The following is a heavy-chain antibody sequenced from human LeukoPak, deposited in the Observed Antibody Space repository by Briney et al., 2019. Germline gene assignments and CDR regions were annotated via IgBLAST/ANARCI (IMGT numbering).Heavy chain of an antibody. D-gene: IGHD1-26*01. V-gene: IGHV4-39*01. CDR1: GGSISSSSYY. J-gene: IGHJ4*02. Sequence: SETLPLTXTVSGGSISSSSYYWGWIRQPPGKGLEWIGCIYYSGSTYYNPSLKSRVTISVDTSKNQFSLKLSSVTAADTAVYYCASSDTGGSYHNFLQIDYWGQGTLVTVSS. CDR2: IYYSGST. CDR3: ASSDTGGSYHNFLQIDY.